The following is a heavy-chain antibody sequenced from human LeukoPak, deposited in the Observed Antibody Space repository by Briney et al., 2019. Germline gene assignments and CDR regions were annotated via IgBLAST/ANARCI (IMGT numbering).Heavy chain of an antibody. CDR2: ISWYSGKI. Sequence: GGSLRLSCVASGFTFDDHAMHWVRQALGKGLEWVSSISWYSGKIGYADSVKGRFSFSIDNAKNTLYLEMNSLRTDDTALYFCARDVWRRAFYYAMDVWGLGTTVAVSS. CDR1: GFTFDDHA. J-gene: IGHJ6*02. D-gene: IGHD2-21*01. CDR3: ARDVWRRAFYYAMDV. V-gene: IGHV3-9*01.